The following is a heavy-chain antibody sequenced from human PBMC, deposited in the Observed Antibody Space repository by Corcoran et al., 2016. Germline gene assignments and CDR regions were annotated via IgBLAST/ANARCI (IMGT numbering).Heavy chain of an antibody. CDR2: IYPGDSDT. V-gene: IGHV5-51*01. J-gene: IGHJ4*02. D-gene: IGHD2-15*01. CDR1: GYSFTSYW. CDR3: ARLTDCSGGSCYSFHFDY. Sequence: EVQLVQSGAEVKKPGESLKISCKGSGYSFTSYWIGWVRQMPGKGLEWMGIIYPGDSDTRYSPSFQGQVTISADKPISTAYLQWSSLKASDTAMYYCARLTDCSGGSCYSFHFDYWGQGTLVTVSS.